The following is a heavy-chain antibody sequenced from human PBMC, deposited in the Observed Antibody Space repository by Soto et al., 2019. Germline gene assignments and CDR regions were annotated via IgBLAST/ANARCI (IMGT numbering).Heavy chain of an antibody. D-gene: IGHD6-13*01. V-gene: IGHV3-48*03. CDR3: ARQSGGIAED. Sequence: PGGSLRLSCAASGFTFSSYEMNWVRQAPGKGLEWVSYISSSGSTIRYADSVRGRFTISRDNAKNSLYLQMNSLRAEDTAVYYCARQSGGIAEDWGQGTLVTVSS. CDR1: GFTFSSYE. J-gene: IGHJ4*02. CDR2: ISSSGSTI.